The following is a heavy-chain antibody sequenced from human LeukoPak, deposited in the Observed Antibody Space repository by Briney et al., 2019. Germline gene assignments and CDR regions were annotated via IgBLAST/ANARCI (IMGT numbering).Heavy chain of an antibody. D-gene: IGHD4-17*01. V-gene: IGHV3-21*01. CDR3: ARAGGSTVSHSDY. CDR2: ISSSTSYI. J-gene: IGHJ4*02. CDR1: GFTFSSYS. Sequence: NPGGSLRLSCAASGFTFSSYSMHWIRQAQGKGLEWVSSISSSTSYIYYADSVKGRFTISKDNAKNSLYLQMNSLRAEDTAVYYCARAGGSTVSHSDYWGQGTLVTVSS.